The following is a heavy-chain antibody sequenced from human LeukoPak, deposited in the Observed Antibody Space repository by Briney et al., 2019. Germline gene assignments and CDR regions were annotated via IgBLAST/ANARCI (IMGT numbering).Heavy chain of an antibody. CDR1: GFTFSSHG. Sequence: GGTLRLSCAASGFTFSSHGMNWVRQAPGKGLEWVSGISPSGGITYYTDSVKGRFTISRDNSKNTVSLQMNSLRTEDTAVYYCAKGYVWEASYFYYYMDVWGNGTTVTISS. V-gene: IGHV3-23*01. CDR2: ISPSGGIT. D-gene: IGHD3-16*01. CDR3: AKGYVWEASYFYYYMDV. J-gene: IGHJ6*03.